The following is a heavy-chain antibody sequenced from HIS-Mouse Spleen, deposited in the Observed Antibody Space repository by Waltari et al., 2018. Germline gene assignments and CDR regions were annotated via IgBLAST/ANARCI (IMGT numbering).Heavy chain of an antibody. Sequence: QLQLQESGPGLVKPSETLSLTCTVSGGSIRRSSYYWGWIRQPPGKGLEWIGSIYYSGSTYDNPSLKSRVTISVDTSKNQFSLKLSSVTTADTAVYYCAREIPYSSSWYDWYFDLWGRGTLVTVSS. V-gene: IGHV4-39*07. J-gene: IGHJ2*01. CDR3: AREIPYSSSWYDWYFDL. CDR1: GGSIRRSSYY. CDR2: IYYSGST. D-gene: IGHD6-13*01.